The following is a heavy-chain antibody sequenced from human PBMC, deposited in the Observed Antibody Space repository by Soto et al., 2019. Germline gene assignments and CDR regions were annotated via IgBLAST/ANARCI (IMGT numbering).Heavy chain of an antibody. CDR2: ISYSGST. CDR1: GGSIRNGDYY. D-gene: IGHD3-22*01. Sequence: SETLSLTCTVSGGSIRNGDYYWGWIRQTPGKGLQWIGYISYSGSTFYNPSLKTRLAMSVDTSKNQFSVRLRSVTAADTAVYYCARDRAHFYESSGRLDLWGQGMLVTVTS. V-gene: IGHV4-30-4*01. CDR3: ARDRAHFYESSGRLDL. J-gene: IGHJ4*02.